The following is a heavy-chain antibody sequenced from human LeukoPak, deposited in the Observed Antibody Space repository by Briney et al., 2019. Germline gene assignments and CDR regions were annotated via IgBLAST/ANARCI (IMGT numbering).Heavy chain of an antibody. D-gene: IGHD2-21*02. Sequence: NPGGSLRLSCAASGFTFSSYSMNWVRQAPGKGLEWVSSISSSSSYIYYADSVEGRFTISRDNAKNSLYLQMNSLRAEDTAVYYCARDQFGDCIAGGGDYWGQGTLVTVSS. CDR2: ISSSSSYI. V-gene: IGHV3-21*01. J-gene: IGHJ4*02. CDR1: GFTFSSYS. CDR3: ARDQFGDCIAGGGDY.